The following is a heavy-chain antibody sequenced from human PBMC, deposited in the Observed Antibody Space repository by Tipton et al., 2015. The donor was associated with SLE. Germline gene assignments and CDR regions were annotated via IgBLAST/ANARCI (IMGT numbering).Heavy chain of an antibody. Sequence: QSGPEVKKPGASVKVSCKASGYTFTSYGITWVRQAPGQGLEWMGWISAYNGNTNYAQKLRGRVTMTTDTSTSIGYMELRSLRSDDTAAYYFAREATAMGPFDYWGQGTLVTVS. V-gene: IGHV1-18*01. J-gene: IGHJ4*02. CDR2: ISAYNGNT. CDR3: AREATAMGPFDY. D-gene: IGHD5-18*01. CDR1: GYTFTSYG.